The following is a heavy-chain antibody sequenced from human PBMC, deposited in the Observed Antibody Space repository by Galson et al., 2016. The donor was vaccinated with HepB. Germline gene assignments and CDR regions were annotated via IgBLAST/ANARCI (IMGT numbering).Heavy chain of an antibody. CDR1: GGTFSNYA. J-gene: IGHJ6*02. D-gene: IGHD4-17*01. V-gene: IGHV1-69*13. CDR3: ARENGDAVGYYYHYGMDV. Sequence: SVKVSSKASGGTFSNYAISWVRQAPGQGLEWMGGIVPVFGTTNFAQKFQGRVTITADESTGTAYMEVSSLRSEDTAVYYCARENGDAVGYYYHYGMDVWGQGTTVTVSS. CDR2: IVPVFGTT.